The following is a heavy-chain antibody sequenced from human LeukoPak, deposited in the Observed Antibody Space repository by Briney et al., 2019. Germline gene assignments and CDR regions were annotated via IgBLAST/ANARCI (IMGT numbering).Heavy chain of an antibody. D-gene: IGHD3-10*02. CDR2: IRDDGGFT. CDR1: GFTFRMYW. V-gene: IGHV3-74*01. J-gene: IGHJ3*01. CDR3: TRQDVPQARFGFDV. Sequence: GGSLRLSCAASGFTFRMYWMHWVRQAPGKGLVWVSRIRDDGGFTNYADSVKGRFTTSRDNAKNTLYLQMNSLRDEDTAVYYCTRQDVPQARFGFDVWGQGTTVTVSS.